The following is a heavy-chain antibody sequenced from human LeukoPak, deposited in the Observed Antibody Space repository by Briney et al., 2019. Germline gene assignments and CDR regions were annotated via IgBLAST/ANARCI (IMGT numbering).Heavy chain of an antibody. V-gene: IGHV3-30*02. Sequence: PPGGSLRLSCAASGFMFSSYGIHWVRQAPGKGLEWVAFIRYDGSNKYYADSVKGRFTISRDNSKNTLYMQMNSLRAEDTAVYYCARGSYSSSWKTFDYWGQGTLVTVSS. D-gene: IGHD6-13*01. CDR3: ARGSYSSSWKTFDY. J-gene: IGHJ4*02. CDR1: GFMFSSYG. CDR2: IRYDGSNK.